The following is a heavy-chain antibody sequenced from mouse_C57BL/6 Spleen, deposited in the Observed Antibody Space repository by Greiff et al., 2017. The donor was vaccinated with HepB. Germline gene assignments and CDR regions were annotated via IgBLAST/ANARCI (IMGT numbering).Heavy chain of an antibody. CDR3: ARDYDGPYFDY. CDR2: ISDGGSYT. D-gene: IGHD2-3*01. Sequence: EVKLMESGGGLVKPGGSLKLSCAASGFTFSSYAMSWVRQTPEKRLEWVATISDGGSYTYYPDNVKGRFTFSRDNAKNNLYLQMSHLKSEDTAMYDCARDYDGPYFDYWGQGTTLTVSS. V-gene: IGHV5-4*01. CDR1: GFTFSSYA. J-gene: IGHJ2*01.